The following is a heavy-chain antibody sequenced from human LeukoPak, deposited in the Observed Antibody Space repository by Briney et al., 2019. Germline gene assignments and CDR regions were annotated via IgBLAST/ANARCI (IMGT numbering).Heavy chain of an antibody. CDR2: INPSSGGT. D-gene: IGHD6-13*01. V-gene: IGHV1-2*02. CDR1: GYTFTSYY. CDR3: ARDGVYSRNFDAFDI. J-gene: IGHJ3*02. Sequence: GASVKVSCKASGYTFTSYYMHWVRQPPGQGLECMVWINPSSGGTEYAQKFQGRVTMTRDTSISTAYMELSSLKSDDTAVYYCARDGVYSRNFDAFDIWGQGTMVTVSS.